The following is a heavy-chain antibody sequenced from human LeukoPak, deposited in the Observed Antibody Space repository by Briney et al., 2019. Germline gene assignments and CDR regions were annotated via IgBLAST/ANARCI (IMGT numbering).Heavy chain of an antibody. V-gene: IGHV3-30*18. Sequence: PRRSLRLSCAASGFTFSTYGMHWVRQAPGKGLEWVAVISYDGSNKYYVDSVKGRFTISRDNSNNTLYLQMNSLKAEDTAVYYCAKAKEYYGSGYYGSWGQGALLTVSS. J-gene: IGHJ5*02. CDR2: ISYDGSNK. D-gene: IGHD3-22*01. CDR1: GFTFSTYG. CDR3: AKAKEYYGSGYYGS.